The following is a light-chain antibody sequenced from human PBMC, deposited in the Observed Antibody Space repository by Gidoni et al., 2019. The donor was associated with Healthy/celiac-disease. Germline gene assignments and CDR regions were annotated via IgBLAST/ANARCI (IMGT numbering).Light chain of an antibody. CDR2: DAS. Sequence: DIVLTQSPATLSLSPGERATLSCRASQSVSSYLAWYQQKPGHAPMLLIYDASNRATGIPARFSGSGSGTDFTLTISSLEPEDFAVYYCKQRSNWPLTFGGGTKVEIK. CDR3: KQRSNWPLT. J-gene: IGKJ4*01. CDR1: QSVSSY. V-gene: IGKV3-11*01.